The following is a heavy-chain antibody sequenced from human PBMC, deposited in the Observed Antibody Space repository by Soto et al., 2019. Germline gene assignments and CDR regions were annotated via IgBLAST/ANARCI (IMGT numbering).Heavy chain of an antibody. CDR2: ISQSGNT. CDR1: SGSFSGYY. D-gene: IGHD1-20*01. Sequence: SETLSLTCSIYSGSFSGYYWSWIRQPPGKGLEWIGEISQSGNTNYSPSLKSRVSISIDTSKKQFSLNLASVSAADTAVYYCARDTESNRYNDWGQGTLVTVSS. J-gene: IGHJ1*01. V-gene: IGHV4-34*01. CDR3: ARDTESNRYND.